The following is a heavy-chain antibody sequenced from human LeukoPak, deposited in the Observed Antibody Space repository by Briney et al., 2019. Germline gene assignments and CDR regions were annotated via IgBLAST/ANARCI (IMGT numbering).Heavy chain of an antibody. D-gene: IGHD1-1*01. CDR2: MSYSGST. Sequence: SETLSLTCTVSGGSIGSSSYYWGWIRQPQGKGLEWIGSMSYSGSTYHSPSLKSRVTMSLDTSRNQFSLKLRSVTAADTAVYYCARGSSTGTTRLDYWGQGTLVTVSS. CDR3: ARGSSTGTTRLDY. V-gene: IGHV4-39*01. J-gene: IGHJ4*02. CDR1: GGSIGSSSYY.